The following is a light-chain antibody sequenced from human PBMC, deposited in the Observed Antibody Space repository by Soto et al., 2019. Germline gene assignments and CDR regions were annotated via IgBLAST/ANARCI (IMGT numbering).Light chain of an antibody. J-gene: IGKJ5*01. Sequence: EIVLTQSPGTLSLSPGERATLSCRASQSVSSSYLAWYQQKPGQAPRLLISGASNRASGIPARFSGSGSGTDFTLTISSLEPEDFALYYCQQRSNWPITFGEGTRLDIK. CDR2: GAS. CDR3: QQRSNWPIT. CDR1: QSVSSSY. V-gene: IGKV3D-20*02.